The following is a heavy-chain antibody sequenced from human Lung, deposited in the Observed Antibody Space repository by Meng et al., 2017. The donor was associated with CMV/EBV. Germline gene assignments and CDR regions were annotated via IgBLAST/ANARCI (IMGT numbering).Heavy chain of an antibody. CDR2: IYSGGST. Sequence: GESLKISCAASGFTVSSNYMSWVRQAPGKGLEWVSVIYSGGSTYYADSVKGRFTISRDNSKNTLYLQMNSLRAEDTAVYYCAQGPPFDYWGQGKLVNGSS. CDR3: AQGPPFDY. CDR1: GFTVSSNY. J-gene: IGHJ4*02. V-gene: IGHV3-66*02.